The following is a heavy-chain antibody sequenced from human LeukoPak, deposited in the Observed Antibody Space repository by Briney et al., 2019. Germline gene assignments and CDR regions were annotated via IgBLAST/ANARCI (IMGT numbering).Heavy chain of an antibody. V-gene: IGHV3-23*01. J-gene: IGHJ3*02. CDR1: GFTFSSYG. CDR2: ISGSGGST. D-gene: IGHD1-14*01. Sequence: TGGSLRLSCAASGFTFSSYGMSWVRQAPGKGLEWVSAISGSGGSTYYADSVKGRFTISRDNSKNTLYLQMNSLRAEDTAVYYCAKDSALPGAFDIWGQGTMVTVSS. CDR3: AKDSALPGAFDI.